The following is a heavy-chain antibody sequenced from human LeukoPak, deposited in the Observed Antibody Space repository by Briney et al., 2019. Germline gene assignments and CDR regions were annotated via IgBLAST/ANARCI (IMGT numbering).Heavy chain of an antibody. D-gene: IGHD4-17*01. J-gene: IGHJ4*02. CDR1: GGTFSSYA. CDR3: ARAPDGDYGDYVGDY. Sequence: VASVKVSCKASGGTFSSYAISWVRQAPGQGLEWMGGIIPIFGTANYAQKFQGRVTITADKSTSTAYMELSGLRSEDTAVYYCARAPDGDYGDYVGDYWGQGTLVTVSS. V-gene: IGHV1-69*06. CDR2: IIPIFGTA.